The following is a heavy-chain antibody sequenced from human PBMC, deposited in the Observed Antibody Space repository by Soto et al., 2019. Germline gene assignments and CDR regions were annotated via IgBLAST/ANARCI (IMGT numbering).Heavy chain of an antibody. D-gene: IGHD6-13*01. CDR1: GGSISSYY. CDR2: IYYSGST. Sequence: QVQLQESGPGLVKPSETLSLTCTVSGGSISSYYWSWIRQPPGKGLEWIGYIYYSGSTNYNPSLKSRVTISVDTSKNQFSLKLSSVTAADTAVYYCARGYSSSWYYYYYYGMDVWGQGPTVTVSS. CDR3: ARGYSSSWYYYYYYGMDV. V-gene: IGHV4-59*01. J-gene: IGHJ6*02.